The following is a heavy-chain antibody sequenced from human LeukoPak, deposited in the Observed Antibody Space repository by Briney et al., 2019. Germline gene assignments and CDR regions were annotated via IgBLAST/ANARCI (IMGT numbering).Heavy chain of an antibody. CDR3: AKTTAATTIGAYDWFDP. Sequence: SETLSLTCTVSGGSISSSSYYWGWIRQPPGKGLEWIGSINHSGCTYYNPSLKSRVTISVDTSKNQLSLKLSSVTAADTAIYYCAKTTAATTIGAYDWFDPWGQGTLVTVSS. J-gene: IGHJ5*02. CDR2: INHSGCT. V-gene: IGHV4-39*07. D-gene: IGHD1-26*01. CDR1: GGSISSSSYY.